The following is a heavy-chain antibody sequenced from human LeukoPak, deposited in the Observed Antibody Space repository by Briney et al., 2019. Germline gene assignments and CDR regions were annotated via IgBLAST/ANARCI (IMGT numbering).Heavy chain of an antibody. D-gene: IGHD3-22*01. Sequence: GGSLRLSCAASGLNFRTYSMNWVRQAPGKGLEWVSSISSSSTYIYYADSVKGRFTISRDDAQNSLNLQMNSLRAEDTAVYYCARDQDYYDSSGYDYFDYWGQGSLVTVSS. CDR3: ARDQDYYDSSGYDYFDY. J-gene: IGHJ4*02. CDR1: GLNFRTYS. V-gene: IGHV3-21*01. CDR2: ISSSSTYI.